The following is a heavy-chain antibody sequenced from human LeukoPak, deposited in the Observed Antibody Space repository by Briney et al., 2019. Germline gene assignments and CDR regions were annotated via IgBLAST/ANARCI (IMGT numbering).Heavy chain of an antibody. D-gene: IGHD5-24*01. V-gene: IGHV4-61*01. CDR2: IYYSGST. CDR3: ARGGVATNQAE. Sequence: PSETLSLTCTVSGGSVSSGSYYWSWIRQPPGKGLEWIGYIYYSGSTNYNPSLKSRVTISVDTSKNQFSLKLSSVTAADTAVYYCARGGVATNQAEWGQGTLVTVSS. CDR1: GGSVSSGSYY. J-gene: IGHJ4*02.